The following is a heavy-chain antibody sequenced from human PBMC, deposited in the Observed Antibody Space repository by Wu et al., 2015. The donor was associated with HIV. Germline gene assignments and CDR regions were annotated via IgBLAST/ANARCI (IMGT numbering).Heavy chain of an antibody. CDR2: IIPIFGTA. J-gene: IGHJ3*02. CDR1: GDTFSSYA. Sequence: QVQLVQSGAEVKKPGSSVKVSCKASGDTFSSYAISWVRQAPGQGLEWMGGIIPIFGTANYAQKFQGRVTMTRDTSTSTVYMELSSLRSEDTAVYYCARDRELAVAANEDAFDIWGQGTMVTVSS. CDR3: ARDRELAVAANEDAFDI. V-gene: IGHV1-69*05. D-gene: IGHD6-19*01.